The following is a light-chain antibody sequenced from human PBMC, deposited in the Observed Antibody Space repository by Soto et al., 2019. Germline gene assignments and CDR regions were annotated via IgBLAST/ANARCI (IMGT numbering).Light chain of an antibody. J-gene: IGLJ1*01. CDR2: EVN. Sequence: QSALTQPPSASGSPGQSVTISCTGASSDVGGYNYVSWYQQHPGKAPKLMIYEVNKRPSGVPDRFSGSKFGNTASLTVSGLQGEDEADYYCSSYTSSSTYVFGTGTKVTVL. CDR3: SSYTSSSTYV. V-gene: IGLV2-8*01. CDR1: SSDVGGYNY.